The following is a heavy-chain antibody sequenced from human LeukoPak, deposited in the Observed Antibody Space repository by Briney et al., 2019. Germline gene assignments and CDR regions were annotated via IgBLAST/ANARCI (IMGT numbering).Heavy chain of an antibody. D-gene: IGHD3-10*01. Sequence: GGSLRLSCAASGFTFSRYAMSWVRQAPGKGLEWVSAITGTAVTTFYADSVKGWFTISRDNSKNTLYLQMNSLRAEDTAVYYCANPMYFYGSGSFDYWGQGTLVTVSS. CDR3: ANPMYFYGSGSFDY. CDR2: ITGTAVTT. CDR1: GFTFSRYA. J-gene: IGHJ4*02. V-gene: IGHV3-23*01.